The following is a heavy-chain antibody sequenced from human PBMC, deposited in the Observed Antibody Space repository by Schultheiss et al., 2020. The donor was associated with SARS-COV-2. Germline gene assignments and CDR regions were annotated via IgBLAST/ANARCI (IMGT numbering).Heavy chain of an antibody. CDR2: ISGSGGST. D-gene: IGHD3-22*01. J-gene: IGHJ4*02. V-gene: IGHV3-23*01. CDR1: GFTFSSYN. Sequence: GGSLRLSCAASGFTFSSYNMNWVRQAPGKGLEWVSAISGSGGSTYYADSVKGRFTISRDNSKNTLYLQMNSLRAEDTAVYYCAKDPGGTMILYYFDYWGQGTLVTVSS. CDR3: AKDPGGTMILYYFDY.